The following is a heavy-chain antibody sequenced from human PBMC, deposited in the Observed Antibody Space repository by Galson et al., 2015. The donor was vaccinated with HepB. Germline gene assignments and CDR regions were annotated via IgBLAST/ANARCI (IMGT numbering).Heavy chain of an antibody. CDR2: ISSSGSTI. CDR3: ARSNWNHGDYNWFDP. CDR1: GFTFSDYY. D-gene: IGHD1-1*01. Sequence: SLRLSCAASGFTFSDYYMSWIRQAPGKGLEWVSYISSSGSTIYYADSVKGRFTISRDNAKNSLYLQMNSLRAEDTAVYYCARSNWNHGDYNWFDPWGQGTLVTVSS. V-gene: IGHV3-11*01. J-gene: IGHJ5*02.